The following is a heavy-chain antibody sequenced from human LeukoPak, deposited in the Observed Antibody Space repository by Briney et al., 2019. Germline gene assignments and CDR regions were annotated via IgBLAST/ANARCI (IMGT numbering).Heavy chain of an antibody. V-gene: IGHV3-23*01. D-gene: IGHD3-10*02. CDR3: AKRPVTMYFFDY. J-gene: IGHJ4*02. CDR2: ISGSGGST. Sequence: GGSLRLSCAASGFTFSSYAMSWVRQAPGQGLEWVSAISGSGGSTYYADSVKGRFTISRDNSKSTLYIRMNSLRAEDTAIYYCAKRPVTMYFFDYWGQGALVTVSS. CDR1: GFTFSSYA.